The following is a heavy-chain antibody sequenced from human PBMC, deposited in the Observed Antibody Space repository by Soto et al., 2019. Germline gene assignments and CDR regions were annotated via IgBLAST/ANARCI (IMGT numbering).Heavy chain of an antibody. Sequence: QVQLVESGGGVVQPGRSLRLSCAASGFSFSDYVMHWVRQAPGKGLDWVAVMWYHGRDLFYADSVKGLFTISRDNSKNTLYLQMNSLRAEDTAVYYCARDQGGQSGNFIFDTWGQGTLVTVSS. CDR1: GFSFSDYV. V-gene: IGHV3-33*01. J-gene: IGHJ4*02. CDR2: MWYHGRDL. CDR3: ARDQGGQSGNFIFDT. D-gene: IGHD3-16*01.